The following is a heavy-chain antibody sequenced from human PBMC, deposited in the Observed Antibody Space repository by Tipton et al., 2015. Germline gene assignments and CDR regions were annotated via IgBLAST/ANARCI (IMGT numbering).Heavy chain of an antibody. CDR1: GFTFSPVW. D-gene: IGHD3-9*01. CDR3: AKDLSGGWLARYRHYGMDV. Sequence: SLRLSCAVSGFTFSPVWMSWVRQAPGKGLEWVANIKQDGSEKYYLDSVTGRFTISRDNANNSLYLQMNSLRVEDTAVYYCAKDLSGGWLARYRHYGMDVWGQGTTVTVSS. V-gene: IGHV3-7*03. J-gene: IGHJ6*02. CDR2: IKQDGSEK.